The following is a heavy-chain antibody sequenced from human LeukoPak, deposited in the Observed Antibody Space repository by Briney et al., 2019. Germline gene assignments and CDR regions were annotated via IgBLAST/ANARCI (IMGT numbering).Heavy chain of an antibody. Sequence: SETLSLTCTVSGGSISSYYWSWIRQPPGKGLEWIGYIYYSGSTNYNPSLKSRVTISVDTSKNQFSLKLSSVTAADTAVYYCARHYSRGAFDIWGQGTMVTVSS. J-gene: IGHJ3*02. D-gene: IGHD2-21*01. CDR2: IYYSGST. V-gene: IGHV4-59*08. CDR3: ARHYSRGAFDI. CDR1: GGSISSYY.